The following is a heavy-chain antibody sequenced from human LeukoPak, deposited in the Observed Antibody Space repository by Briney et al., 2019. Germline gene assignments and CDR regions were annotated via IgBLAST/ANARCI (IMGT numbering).Heavy chain of an antibody. CDR2: INHSGST. V-gene: IGHV4-34*01. CDR3: AGGGKNYYYYYMDV. D-gene: IGHD3-10*01. Sequence: SETLSLTCAVYGVSFSGYYWSWIRQPPGKGLEWIGEINHSGSTNYNPSLKSRVTISVDTSKNQFSLKLSSGTAADTAVYYWAGGGKNYYYYYMDVWGKGTTVTISS. CDR1: GVSFSGYY. J-gene: IGHJ6*03.